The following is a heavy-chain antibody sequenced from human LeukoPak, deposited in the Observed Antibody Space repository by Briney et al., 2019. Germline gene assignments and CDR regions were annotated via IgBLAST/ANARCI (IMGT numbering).Heavy chain of an antibody. J-gene: IGHJ6*03. Sequence: GGSLRLSCAASGFPFSTYDMTWVRQAPGKALEWVSAIRVTDGSAYYADSEKGRFTISRDNSKNTLYLQMNSLRAEDTAKYYCAKGSCSSHICYYFYYMDVWGKGTTVTVSS. D-gene: IGHD2-2*01. CDR3: AKGSCSSHICYYFYYMDV. CDR2: IRVTDGSA. CDR1: GFPFSTYD. V-gene: IGHV3-23*01.